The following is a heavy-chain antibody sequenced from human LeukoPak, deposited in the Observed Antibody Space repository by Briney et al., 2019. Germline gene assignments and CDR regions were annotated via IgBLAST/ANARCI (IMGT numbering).Heavy chain of an antibody. J-gene: IGHJ4*02. D-gene: IGHD2/OR15-2a*01. CDR2: ISGTGGST. CDR3: ANVVAGNIDYYFDY. V-gene: IGHV3-23*01. CDR1: GFTFSNYA. Sequence: PGGSLRLSCAASGFTFSNYAMSWVRQAPGKGLEWVAGISGTGGSTHYADSVKGRVTIPRDNSKNTVYLQMRNLGVEHTAVYYCANVVAGNIDYYFDYWGQGILVAVSS.